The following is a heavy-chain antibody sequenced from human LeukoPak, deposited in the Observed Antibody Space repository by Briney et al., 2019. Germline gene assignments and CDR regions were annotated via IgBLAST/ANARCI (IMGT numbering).Heavy chain of an antibody. J-gene: IGHJ4*02. Sequence: KPSETLSLTCTVSGGSISSYYWSWIRQPPGKGLEWIGYIYYSGSTNYNPSLKSRVTISVDTSKNQFSLKLSSVTAADTAVYFCEREGADTQIDYWGQGTQVTVSS. CDR3: EREGADTQIDY. CDR2: IYYSGST. CDR1: GGSISSYY. V-gene: IGHV4-59*01.